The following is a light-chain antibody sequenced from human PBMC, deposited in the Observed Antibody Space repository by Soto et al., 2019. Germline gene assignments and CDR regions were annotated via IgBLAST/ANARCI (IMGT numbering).Light chain of an antibody. Sequence: EIVLTQSPGTLSLSPGERATLSCRASQSVSSSYLAWYQQKPGQAPRLLIYGASSRATGITDRFSGSGSGTDFTLTISRLEPEDFAVYYCQQDCSSWTFGQGTKVESK. CDR2: GAS. J-gene: IGKJ1*01. CDR1: QSVSSSY. CDR3: QQDCSSWT. V-gene: IGKV3-20*01.